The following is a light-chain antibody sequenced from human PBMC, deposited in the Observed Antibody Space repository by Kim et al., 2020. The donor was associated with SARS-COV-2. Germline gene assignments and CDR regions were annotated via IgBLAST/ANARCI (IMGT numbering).Light chain of an antibody. CDR1: EGISSW. Sequence: DIQMTQSPSTLSAFVGDSVTISCRASEGISSWLAWYQQKPGKAPKLLIYKASSLESGVPSRFSGSGSGTEFTLTISSLQPDDFATYYCQQCYSYPISFGQGKRLEIK. J-gene: IGKJ5*01. CDR3: QQCYSYPIS. CDR2: KAS. V-gene: IGKV1-5*03.